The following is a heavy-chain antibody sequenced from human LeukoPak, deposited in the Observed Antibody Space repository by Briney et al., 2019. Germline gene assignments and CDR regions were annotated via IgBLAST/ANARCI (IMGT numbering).Heavy chain of an antibody. Sequence: GGSLRLSCAASGFTFSSYGMHWVRQAPGKGLEWVAVIWYDGSNKYYADSVKGRFTISRDNSKNTLYLQMNSLRAEDTAVYYCAREREGSGSYYFDYWGQGTLVTVSS. V-gene: IGHV3-33*01. D-gene: IGHD3-10*01. CDR2: IWYDGSNK. J-gene: IGHJ4*02. CDR3: AREREGSGSYYFDY. CDR1: GFTFSSYG.